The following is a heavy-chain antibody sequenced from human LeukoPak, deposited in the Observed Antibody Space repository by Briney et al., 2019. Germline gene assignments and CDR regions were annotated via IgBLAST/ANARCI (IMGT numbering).Heavy chain of an antibody. J-gene: IGHJ6*02. D-gene: IGHD5-18*01. CDR1: GYTFTSYY. CDR3: ARVLDTAMATGYYGMDV. V-gene: IGHV1-46*01. CDR2: INPSGGGT. Sequence: ASVKVSCKASGYTFTSYYMHWVRQAPGQGLEWMGIINPSGGGTSYAQKFQGRVTMTRDTSTSTVYMELSSLRSEDTAVYYCARVLDTAMATGYYGMDVWGQGTTVTVSS.